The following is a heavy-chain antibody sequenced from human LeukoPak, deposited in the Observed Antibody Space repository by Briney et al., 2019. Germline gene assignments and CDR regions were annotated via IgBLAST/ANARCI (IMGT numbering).Heavy chain of an antibody. CDR2: INPNSGGT. D-gene: IGHD6-19*01. Sequence: ASVKVSCKASGYTFTTYPMNWVRQAPGQGLEWMGWINPNSGGTNYAQKFQGRVTMTRDTSISTAYMELSRLRSDDTAVYYCARGHSSGWYYYWGQGTLVTVSS. J-gene: IGHJ4*02. CDR1: GYTFTTYP. V-gene: IGHV1-2*02. CDR3: ARGHSSGWYYY.